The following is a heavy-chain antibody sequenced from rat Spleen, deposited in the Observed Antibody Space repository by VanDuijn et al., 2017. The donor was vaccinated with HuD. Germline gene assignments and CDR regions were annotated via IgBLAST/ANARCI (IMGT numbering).Heavy chain of an antibody. CDR2: IWGDGST. CDR3: VRHYYDGSYYHGTFDY. CDR1: GFSLIRHS. D-gene: IGHD1-12*02. Sequence: QVQLKESGPGLVQPSQTLSLICLVSGFSLIRHSVHWFRQPPGKGLEWMGGIWGDGSTDYNSALNSRLSISRDTSKSQVLIKMNSLQTEDTAIYFCVRHYYDGSYYHGTFDYWGQGVMVTVSS. J-gene: IGHJ2*01. V-gene: IGHV2-1*01.